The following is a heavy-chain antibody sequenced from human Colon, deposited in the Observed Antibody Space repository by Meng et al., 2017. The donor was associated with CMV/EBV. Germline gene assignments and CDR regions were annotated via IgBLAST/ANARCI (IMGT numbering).Heavy chain of an antibody. CDR2: IRSQAYGGTT. CDR3: TRETGWGGRIAMGMDV. Sequence: GESLKISCAASGFAFSSYGLHWVRQAPGKGLEWVGFIRSQAYGGTTEDAASVKGRITISRDDSKSIAYLQMNSLKTDDTAVYYCTRETGWGGRIAMGMDVWGQGTTVTVSS. D-gene: IGHD6-13*01. J-gene: IGHJ6*02. V-gene: IGHV3-49*04. CDR1: GFAFSSYG.